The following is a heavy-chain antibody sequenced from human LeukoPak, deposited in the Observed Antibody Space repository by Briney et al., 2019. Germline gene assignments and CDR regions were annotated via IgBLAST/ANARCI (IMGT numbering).Heavy chain of an antibody. V-gene: IGHV4-59*08. CDR2: IYYSGST. J-gene: IGHJ4*02. D-gene: IGHD1-14*01. CDR3: ARHGTISSESYFDY. Sequence: SETLSLTCTVSGGSISSYYWSWIRQPPGKRLEWIGHIYYSGSTNYNPSLKSRVTGFVDTSKNQVSLRLSSVTAADTAVYYCARHGTISSESYFDYWGQGALVTVSS. CDR1: GGSISSYY.